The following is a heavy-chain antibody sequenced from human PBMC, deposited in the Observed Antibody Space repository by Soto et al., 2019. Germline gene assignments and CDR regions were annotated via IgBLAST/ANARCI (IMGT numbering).Heavy chain of an antibody. Sequence: GGSLRLSCAASGFTFRSYSMNWVRQAPGKGLEWVSYISSGSSTIHYADTVKGRFTISRDNAKNSLFLQMNRLRAEDTAVYHCARAGGSGGYYWFDPWGQGTLVTVSS. J-gene: IGHJ5*02. CDR1: GFTFRSYS. CDR3: ARAGGSGGYYWFDP. D-gene: IGHD3-22*01. CDR2: ISSGSSTI. V-gene: IGHV3-48*01.